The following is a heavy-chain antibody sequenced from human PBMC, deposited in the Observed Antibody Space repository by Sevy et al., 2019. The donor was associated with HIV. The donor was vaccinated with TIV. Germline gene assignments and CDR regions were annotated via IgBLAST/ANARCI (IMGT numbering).Heavy chain of an antibody. CDR3: AKGFCSGGTCPRDYYYYGMDV. J-gene: IGHJ6*02. CDR2: ISGSGRYT. V-gene: IGHV3-23*01. D-gene: IGHD2-15*01. Sequence: GGSLRLSCAASEFTFSSYAMSWVRQAPGKGLEWVSSISGSGRYTYYADSVEGRFTTSRDNSKNTLYVQMNSLRAEDTAVYYCAKGFCSGGTCPRDYYYYGMDVWGQGTTVTVSS. CDR1: EFTFSSYA.